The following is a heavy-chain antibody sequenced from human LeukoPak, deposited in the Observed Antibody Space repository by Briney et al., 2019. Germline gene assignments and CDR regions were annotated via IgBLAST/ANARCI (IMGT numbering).Heavy chain of an antibody. Sequence: PSETLSLTCSVSGASISGGTYYWGRIRQPPGKGLEWIGSIYYTGSTYDNPSLKSRVTISVDTSKNQFSLKLSSVTAADTAVYYCARRGGSGRAFDYWGQGTLVTVSS. CDR2: IYYTGST. V-gene: IGHV4-39*01. CDR1: GASISGGTYY. J-gene: IGHJ4*02. D-gene: IGHD1-26*01. CDR3: ARRGGSGRAFDY.